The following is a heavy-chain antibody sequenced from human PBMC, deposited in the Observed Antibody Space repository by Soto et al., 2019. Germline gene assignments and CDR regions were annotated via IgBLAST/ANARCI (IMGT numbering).Heavy chain of an antibody. CDR1: GYTFTSYG. D-gene: IGHD5-18*01. J-gene: IGHJ4*02. CDR2: ISAYNGNT. CDR3: AISTEAVDTAMVTFDY. V-gene: IGHV1-18*01. Sequence: ASVKVSCKASGYTFTSYGISWVRQAPGQGLEWMGWISAYNGNTNYAQKLQGRVTMTTDTSTSTAYMELRSLRSDDTAVYYCAISTEAVDTAMVTFDYWGQGTLVTVPQ.